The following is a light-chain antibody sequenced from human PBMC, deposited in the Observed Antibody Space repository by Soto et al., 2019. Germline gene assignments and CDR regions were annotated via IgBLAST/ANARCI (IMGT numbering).Light chain of an antibody. Sequence: QSVLTQPPSASGTPGQRVTFSCSGSSSKIGGNTVSWFKHLPRTAPKLLIFSNSQRPSAVPDRFSGAKSGTSASLAISGLQSEDEANYYCATWDDGLSAYVFGTGTKLTVL. CDR1: SSKIGGNT. V-gene: IGLV1-44*01. CDR2: SNS. CDR3: ATWDDGLSAYV. J-gene: IGLJ1*01.